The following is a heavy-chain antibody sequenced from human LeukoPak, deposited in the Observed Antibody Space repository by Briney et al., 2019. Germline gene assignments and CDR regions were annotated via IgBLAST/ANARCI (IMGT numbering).Heavy chain of an antibody. D-gene: IGHD3-22*01. V-gene: IGHV5-51*01. CDR3: ARPYYYDSSGYYPY. Sequence: GESLKISCKGSEYTFTSYWIGWVRQMPGKGLEWMGIIYPGDSDTRYSPSFQGQVTISADKSISTAYLQWSSLKASDTAMYYCARPYYYDSSGYYPYWGQGTLVTVSS. CDR2: IYPGDSDT. CDR1: EYTFTSYW. J-gene: IGHJ4*02.